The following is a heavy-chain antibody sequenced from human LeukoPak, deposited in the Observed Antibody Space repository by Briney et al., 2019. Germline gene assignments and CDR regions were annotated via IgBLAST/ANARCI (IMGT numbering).Heavy chain of an antibody. CDR3: ARRGIYLGYFDY. CDR1: AFTFSSYW. D-gene: IGHD3-16*01. CDR2: INSDGRST. Sequence: GGSLTLSCAAYAFTFSSYWMHWVRQAPGKGLVWVSRINSDGRSTSYADSVKGRFTIYRDNTKNSLYLQMYSLRAEDTAVYYCARRGIYLGYFDYWGQGTLVTVSS. J-gene: IGHJ4*02. V-gene: IGHV3-74*01.